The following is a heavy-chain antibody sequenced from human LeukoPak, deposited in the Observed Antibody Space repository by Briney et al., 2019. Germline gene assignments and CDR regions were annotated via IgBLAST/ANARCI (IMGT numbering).Heavy chain of an antibody. CDR1: GGSISSYY. Sequence: SETLSLTCTVSGGSISSYYWSWIRQPPGKGLEWIGYIYYSGSTNYNPSLKSRVTISVDTSKNQFSLKLSSVTAADTAVYYCAREDYDKMTDIWGQGTMVTVSS. CDR3: AREDYDKMTDI. CDR2: IYYSGST. V-gene: IGHV4-59*12. J-gene: IGHJ3*02. D-gene: IGHD3-22*01.